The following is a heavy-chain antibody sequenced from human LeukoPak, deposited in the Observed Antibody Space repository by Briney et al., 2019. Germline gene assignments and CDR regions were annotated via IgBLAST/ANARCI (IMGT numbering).Heavy chain of an antibody. D-gene: IGHD6-19*01. CDR3: ARAIAVAGPNMN. Sequence: ASVKVSCKASGYTFTSYGISWVRQAPGQGFEWMGWISAYNGNTNYAQKLQGRVTMTTDTSTSTAYMELRSLRSDDTAVYYCARAIAVAGPNMNWGQGTLVTVSS. V-gene: IGHV1-18*01. CDR2: ISAYNGNT. J-gene: IGHJ4*02. CDR1: GYTFTSYG.